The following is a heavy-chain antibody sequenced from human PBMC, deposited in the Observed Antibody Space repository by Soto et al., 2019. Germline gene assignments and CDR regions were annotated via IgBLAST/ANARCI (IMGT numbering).Heavy chain of an antibody. CDR2: INDSGST. V-gene: IGHV4-34*01. D-gene: IGHD6-19*01. Sequence: SETLSLTCAVYGGSFSGYYWSWIRQTPGKGLEWIGEINDSGSTNHNPSLKSRVTILVDTPKNQFSLKLSSVTAADTAMYYCARLNSGGLYGMDVWGQGTTVTVSS. CDR1: GGSFSGYY. CDR3: ARLNSGGLYGMDV. J-gene: IGHJ6*02.